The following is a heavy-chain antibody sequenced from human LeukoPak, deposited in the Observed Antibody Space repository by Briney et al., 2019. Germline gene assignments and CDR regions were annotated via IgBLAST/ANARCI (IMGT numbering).Heavy chain of an antibody. D-gene: IGHD2-15*01. J-gene: IGHJ4*02. CDR1: GYTFTSYG. V-gene: IGHV1-18*01. CDR3: ARKVMMGSSSGYFDY. Sequence: ASVKVSCKASGYTFTSYGISWVRQAPGQGLEWMGWISAYNGNTNYAQKLQGRVTMTTDTYTSTAYMELRSLRSDDTAVYYCARKVMMGSSSGYFDYWDQGNLVTVSS. CDR2: ISAYNGNT.